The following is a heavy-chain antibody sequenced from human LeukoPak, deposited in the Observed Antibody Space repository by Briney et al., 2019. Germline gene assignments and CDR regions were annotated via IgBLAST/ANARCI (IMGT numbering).Heavy chain of an antibody. J-gene: IGHJ6*03. Sequence: PGGSLRLSCAASGFTVSSNYMSWVRQAPGKGLEWVSYISSSSSTIYYADSVKGRFTISRDNSKNTLYLQMNSLRAEDTAVYYCARSRPLYYYGSGSYPYYYYYMDVWGKGTTVTISS. CDR2: ISSSSSTI. V-gene: IGHV3-48*01. CDR3: ARSRPLYYYGSGSYPYYYYYMDV. CDR1: GFTVSSNY. D-gene: IGHD3-10*01.